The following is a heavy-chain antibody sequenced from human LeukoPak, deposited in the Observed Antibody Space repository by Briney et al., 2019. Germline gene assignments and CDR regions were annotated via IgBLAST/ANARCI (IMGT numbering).Heavy chain of an antibody. J-gene: IGHJ6*02. CDR1: GGSFSGYY. CDR2: INHSGST. CDR3: ARQGSSWSYYYYGMDV. D-gene: IGHD6-13*01. V-gene: IGHV4-34*01. Sequence: PSETLSLTCAVYGGSFSGYYWSWIRQPPAKGLEWIGEINHSGSTNYNPSLKSRVTISVDTSKNQFSLKLSSVTAADTAVYYCARQGSSWSYYYYGMDVWGQGTTVTVSS.